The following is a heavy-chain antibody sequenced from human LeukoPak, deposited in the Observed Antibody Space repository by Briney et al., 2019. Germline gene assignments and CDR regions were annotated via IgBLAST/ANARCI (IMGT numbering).Heavy chain of an antibody. V-gene: IGHV3-7*01. CDR3: GRGGLTGQMAAFDY. Sequence: GGSLRLSCAASGFTFSNYWMTWVRQAPGKGLEWVANIKQGGSEKDYVDSVKGRFTISRDNAKNTMYLQMSSLRADDSAVYYCGRGGLTGQMAAFDYWGQGALVTVST. CDR1: GFTFSNYW. D-gene: IGHD3-9*01. CDR2: IKQGGSEK. J-gene: IGHJ4*02.